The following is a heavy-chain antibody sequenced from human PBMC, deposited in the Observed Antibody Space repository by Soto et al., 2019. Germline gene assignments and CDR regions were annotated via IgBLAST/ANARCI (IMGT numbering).Heavy chain of an antibody. CDR2: ISSSSSTI. CDR3: ARDPPGTVDYGDYGAYYYYGMDV. CDR1: GFTFSSYS. D-gene: IGHD4-17*01. J-gene: IGHJ6*02. Sequence: EVQLVESGGGLVQPGGSLRLSCAASGFTFSSYSMNWVRQAPGKGLEWVSYISSSSSTIYYADSVKGRFTISRDNAKNSLYRQMNSLRDEDTAVYYCARDPPGTVDYGDYGAYYYYGMDVWGQGTTVTVSS. V-gene: IGHV3-48*02.